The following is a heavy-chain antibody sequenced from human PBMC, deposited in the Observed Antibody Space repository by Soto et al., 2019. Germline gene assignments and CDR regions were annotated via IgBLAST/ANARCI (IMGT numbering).Heavy chain of an antibody. CDR1: GFAFGSIA. Sequence: GGSLRLSCAASGFAFGSIAMHWVRQAPGKGLEWVAMTSYDGSNIYYGDSMKGRFTISRDNPKNTLFLQMNDLGVEDSAVYYCAREKGLRLDYWGRGTLVTVSS. CDR3: AREKGLRLDY. J-gene: IGHJ4*02. V-gene: IGHV3-30-3*01. D-gene: IGHD3-22*01. CDR2: TSYDGSNI.